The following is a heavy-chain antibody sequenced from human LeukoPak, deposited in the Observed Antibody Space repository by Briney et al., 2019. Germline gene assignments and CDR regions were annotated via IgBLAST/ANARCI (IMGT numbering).Heavy chain of an antibody. Sequence: SSETLSLTCTVSGGSISSYYWSWIRQPPGKSLEWLGRIYSSGSTNYNPSLKSRVTISADTSKNQFSLTLTSGTAADTAVYYCARGPPDFYNSGSYYNGYNWFDSWGQGTLVTVSS. CDR3: ARGPPDFYNSGSYYNGYNWFDS. V-gene: IGHV4-59*08. CDR2: IYSSGST. CDR1: GGSISSYY. J-gene: IGHJ5*01. D-gene: IGHD3-10*01.